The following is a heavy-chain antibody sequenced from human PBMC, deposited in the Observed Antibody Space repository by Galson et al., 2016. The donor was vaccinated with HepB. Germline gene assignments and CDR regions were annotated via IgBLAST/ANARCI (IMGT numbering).Heavy chain of an antibody. J-gene: IGHJ5*01. V-gene: IGHV3-30-3*02. Sequence: SLRLSCAASGFAFGRYAMHWVRQAPGKGPEWVALVTFDGRNTYYTEAVKGRFTISRDNSKNMIFLQMDSLRADDTTMYYCAKDHKEVTEEKYIHNRFDSWGQGTLVTVSS. CDR1: GFAFGRYA. CDR3: AKDHKEVTEEKYIHNRFDS. D-gene: IGHD2-21*02. CDR2: VTFDGRNT.